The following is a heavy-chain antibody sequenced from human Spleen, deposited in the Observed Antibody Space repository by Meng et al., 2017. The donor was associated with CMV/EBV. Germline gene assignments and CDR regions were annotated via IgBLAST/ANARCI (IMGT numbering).Heavy chain of an antibody. Sequence: GGSLRLSCAASGFTFSRYWMSWVRQAPGKGLEWVAFILYDGSNGYYVESVKGRFTISRDNSKNTLYLQMNNLRPEDTALYFCAKDSGVETYYLDYWGQGTLVTVSS. J-gene: IGHJ4*02. V-gene: IGHV3-30*02. CDR2: ILYDGSNG. CDR3: AKDSGVETYYLDY. D-gene: IGHD3-3*01. CDR1: GFTFSRYW.